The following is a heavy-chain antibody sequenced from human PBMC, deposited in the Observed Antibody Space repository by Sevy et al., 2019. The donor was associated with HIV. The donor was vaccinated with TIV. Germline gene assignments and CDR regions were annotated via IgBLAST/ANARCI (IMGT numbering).Heavy chain of an antibody. D-gene: IGHD4-17*01. CDR1: GFTFSSYW. V-gene: IGHV3-7*01. Sequence: GGSLRPSCAASGFTFSSYWMSWVRQAPGKGLEWVANIKHDESEIYYIDSVKGRFTISRDNAKNSLYLQMDSLRAEDTAVYYCARYGYDDYVRTLNYWGQGTLVTVSS. CDR2: IKHDESEI. CDR3: ARYGYDDYVRTLNY. J-gene: IGHJ4*02.